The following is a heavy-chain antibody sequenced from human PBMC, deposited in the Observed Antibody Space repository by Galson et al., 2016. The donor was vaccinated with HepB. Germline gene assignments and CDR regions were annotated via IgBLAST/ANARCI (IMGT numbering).Heavy chain of an antibody. CDR3: AANYGSGAFDI. D-gene: IGHD3-10*01. CDR1: GGTFRSYL. V-gene: IGHV1-69*13. CDR2: IIPIFGTA. J-gene: IGHJ2*01. Sequence: SVKVSCKASGGTFRSYLISWVRQAPGQGLEWMGGIIPIFGTANYAQKFQGRITITADESASTASMDLSSLRSGDTAVYYCAANYGSGAFDIWGRGTLLTVSS.